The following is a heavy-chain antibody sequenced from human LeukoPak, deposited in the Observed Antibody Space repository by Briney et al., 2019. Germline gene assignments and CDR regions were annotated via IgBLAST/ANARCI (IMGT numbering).Heavy chain of an antibody. D-gene: IGHD5-18*01. V-gene: IGHV4-59*08. Sequence: SETLSLTCTVSGGSISSYYWSWIRQPPGKGLEWVGYIYYSGSTNYNPSLKSRVTISVDTSKNQFSLKLSSVTAADTAVYYCARRMGIYSYGQAWFDPWGQGTLVTVSS. J-gene: IGHJ5*02. CDR1: GGSISSYY. CDR3: ARRMGIYSYGQAWFDP. CDR2: IYYSGST.